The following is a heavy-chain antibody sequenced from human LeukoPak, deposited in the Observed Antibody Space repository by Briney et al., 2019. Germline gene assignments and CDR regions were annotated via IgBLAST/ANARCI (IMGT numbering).Heavy chain of an antibody. D-gene: IGHD3-10*01. CDR1: GYTFTGYY. CDR3: VREGSSLSY. CDR2: INPNSGDI. J-gene: IGHJ4*02. V-gene: IGHV1-2*06. Sequence: ASVKVSCKASGYTFTGYYMQWVRQAPGQGLEWMGRINPNSGDIDYAQKFQGRVTMTRDTSISTGYMELSRLTSDDTAVYYCVREGSSLSYWGQGTLVTVPS.